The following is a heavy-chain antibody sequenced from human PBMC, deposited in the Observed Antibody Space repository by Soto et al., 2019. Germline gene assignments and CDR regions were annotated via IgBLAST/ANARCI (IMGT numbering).Heavy chain of an antibody. Sequence: PSETLSLTCTVSGGSDSTYYWSWIRQPAGKRLEWIGRMYPRGNTNYNPSLSSRVTMSVDTSKNQFSLNLSSVTAADKAVYYCARGRCTGSTAYFVSWGPGTRVKVSS. D-gene: IGHD2-8*01. V-gene: IGHV4-4*07. CDR2: MYPRGNT. J-gene: IGHJ4*02. CDR1: GGSDSTYY. CDR3: ARGRCTGSTAYFVS.